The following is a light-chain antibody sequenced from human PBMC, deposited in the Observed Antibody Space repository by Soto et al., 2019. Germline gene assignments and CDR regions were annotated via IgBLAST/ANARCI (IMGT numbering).Light chain of an antibody. CDR1: QSVSNNY. J-gene: IGKJ1*01. CDR3: QQYGSSGT. V-gene: IGKV3-20*01. Sequence: EIASTQSPGTLSLSPGERATLSCRASQSVSNNYLAWYQQKPGQAPRLLIYGASNRATGIPDRFSGSGSGTDFTLTISRLEPEDFAVYYCQQYGSSGTFGQGTKVDIK. CDR2: GAS.